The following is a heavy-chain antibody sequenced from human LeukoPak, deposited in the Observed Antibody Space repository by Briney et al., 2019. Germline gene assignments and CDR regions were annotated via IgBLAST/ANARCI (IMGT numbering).Heavy chain of an antibody. Sequence: ASVKVSCKTSGYKFKTFGISWVRQAPGQGLEWMGWIRADKGKTDYAQKFQDRVTLTIDTSTSTAYMELRGLTSDDTATYYCARDRSNSDFWGQGTLVTVS. J-gene: IGHJ4*02. V-gene: IGHV1-18*01. CDR1: GYKFKTFG. CDR2: IRADKGKT. D-gene: IGHD4-11*01. CDR3: ARDRSNSDF.